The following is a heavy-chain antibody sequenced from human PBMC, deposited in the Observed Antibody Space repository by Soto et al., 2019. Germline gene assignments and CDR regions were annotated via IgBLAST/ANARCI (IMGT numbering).Heavy chain of an antibody. CDR3: ARGYCSGGNCYSASDY. J-gene: IGHJ4*01. D-gene: IGHD2-15*01. CDR1: GFPFINHS. V-gene: IGHV3-48*02. CDR2: ISTGSNTV. Sequence: GVSLRLSCSASGFPFINHSMNWVRQAPGKGLEWVSYISTGSNTVYYTHSVRGRFSVSRDNAKNSLYLQMNSLRDEDTAVYFCARGYCSGGNCYSASDYWGRGNLVTVS.